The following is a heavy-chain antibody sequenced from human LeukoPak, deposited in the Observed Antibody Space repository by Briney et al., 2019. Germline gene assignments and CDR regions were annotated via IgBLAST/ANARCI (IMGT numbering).Heavy chain of an antibody. Sequence: GASVKVSCKASGHTFTDYYIQWVRQAPGQGLEWVGWIFPRSGDTYYAQRFHGRVAMTTDTSINTAYMELSRLKPDDTGVYFCARPPRDLVSAAPFSSWGQGTLVTVSS. J-gene: IGHJ1*01. CDR2: IFPRSGDT. CDR3: ARPPRDLVSAAPFSS. V-gene: IGHV1-2*02. CDR1: GHTFTDYY. D-gene: IGHD2-2*01.